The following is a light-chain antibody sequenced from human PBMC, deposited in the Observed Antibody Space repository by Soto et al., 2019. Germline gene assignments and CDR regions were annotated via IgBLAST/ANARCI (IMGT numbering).Light chain of an antibody. J-gene: IGLJ3*02. CDR2: DDN. V-gene: IGLV6-57*03. CDR1: SGSIASNY. CDR3: ESCDSNTWV. Sequence: NFMLTQPHSVSESPGKTVTMSCTRSSGSIASNYVQWFQLRPGSAPTTVIYDDNQRPSGVPDRFSGSIDRSSNSAFLTISGLKTEDEADYFCESCDSNTWVFGGGTQLTVL.